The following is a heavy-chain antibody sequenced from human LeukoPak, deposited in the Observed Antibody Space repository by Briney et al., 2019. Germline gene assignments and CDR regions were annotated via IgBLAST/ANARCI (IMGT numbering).Heavy chain of an antibody. V-gene: IGHV1-69*05. CDR2: IIPMFGTA. CDR1: GGTFSSYE. J-gene: IGHJ4*02. Sequence: SVKVSCKASGGTFSSYEISWVRQAPGQGLEWMGGIIPMFGTAKYAQKFQGRVTMTRDMSTSTVYMELSSLRSEDTAVYYCARDLWSRGSGYGPFRYWGQGTLVTVSS. D-gene: IGHD2-15*01. CDR3: ARDLWSRGSGYGPFRY.